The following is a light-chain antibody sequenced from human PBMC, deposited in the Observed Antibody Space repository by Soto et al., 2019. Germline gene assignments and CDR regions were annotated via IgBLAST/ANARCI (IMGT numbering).Light chain of an antibody. V-gene: IGKV3-15*01. Sequence: EIVMTQSPATLSLSPGERATLSCRASQSVSSNFAWYQQKPGHAPRLLIYGASTRATGIPTRFSGSWSGKEFTLTISSLQSEDFAVYYCQQYNNWPWTFGPGTKVEIK. CDR1: QSVSSN. CDR2: GAS. J-gene: IGKJ1*01. CDR3: QQYNNWPWT.